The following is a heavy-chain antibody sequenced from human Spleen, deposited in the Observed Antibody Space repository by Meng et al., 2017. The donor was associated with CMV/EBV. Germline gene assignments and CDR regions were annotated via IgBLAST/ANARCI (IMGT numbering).Heavy chain of an antibody. J-gene: IGHJ4*02. CDR2: INPDGSTT. Sequence: GGSLRLSCAASGFTFSNYWMYWVRQGPGKGLLWVSRINPDGSTTDYADSVKGRVTISRDNAKNTLYLQMNSLRAEDTAVYYCTRVALYTGSYSDYWGQGTLVTVSS. V-gene: IGHV3-74*01. D-gene: IGHD1-26*01. CDR1: GFTFSNYW. CDR3: TRVALYTGSYSDY.